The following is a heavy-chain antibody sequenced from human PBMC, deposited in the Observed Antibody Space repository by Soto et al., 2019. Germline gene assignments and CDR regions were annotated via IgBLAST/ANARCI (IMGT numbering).Heavy chain of an antibody. D-gene: IGHD6-13*01. Sequence: PGQSLKLSCNISGYSFTSYWIAWVRQMHGKALDRMGIIYPDDSDTRYSPSFQCQVTISADKSITTAYLQWSSLKASDAAMYYCAGPYSSSLGFSLGNWGQGTLVTVSS. CDR2: IYPDDSDT. CDR1: GYSFTSYW. J-gene: IGHJ4*02. V-gene: IGHV5-51*01. CDR3: AGPYSSSLGFSLGN.